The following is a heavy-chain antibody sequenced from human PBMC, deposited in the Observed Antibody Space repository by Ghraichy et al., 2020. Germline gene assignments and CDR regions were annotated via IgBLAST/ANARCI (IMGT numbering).Heavy chain of an antibody. CDR2: IYNSVST. V-gene: IGHV4-39*01. CDR3: PRNKTGNLSGWFDP. CDR1: GGSISSYSDY. Sequence: SETLSLTCTVSGGSISSYSDYWGWLRQPPGKGPEWIGSIYNSVSTHYNPSLKSRVTISIDTSKDQFSLRLTSVTAADTAIYYCPRNKTGNLSGWFDPWGQGSLVIVSS. D-gene: IGHD1-14*01. J-gene: IGHJ5*02.